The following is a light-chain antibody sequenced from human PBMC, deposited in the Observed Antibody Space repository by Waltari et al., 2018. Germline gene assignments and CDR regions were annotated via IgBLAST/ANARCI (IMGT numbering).Light chain of an antibody. Sequence: QAGLTQPPSVSKGLSQTATLTCTVHSIKVGNQGAAWLQQHQGHPPKLLSYRNNNRPSGISERFSASRSGNTASLTITGLQPEDEADYYCTAWDISLNAHVFGTGTKVTVL. J-gene: IGLJ1*01. CDR1: SIKVGNQG. CDR3: TAWDISLNAHV. CDR2: RNN. V-gene: IGLV10-54*04.